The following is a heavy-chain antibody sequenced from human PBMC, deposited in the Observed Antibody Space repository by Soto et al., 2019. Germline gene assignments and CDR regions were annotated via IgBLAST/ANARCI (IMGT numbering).Heavy chain of an antibody. J-gene: IGHJ6*02. CDR1: GYTFTSYG. D-gene: IGHD5-18*01. Sequence: ASVKVSCKASGYTFTSYGISWVRQAPGQGLEWMGWISAYNGNTNYAQRLQGRVTMTTDTSTSTAYMELRSLRSDDTAVYYCARDHGDTVYYYYGMDVWGQGTTVTVSS. CDR2: ISAYNGNT. CDR3: ARDHGDTVYYYYGMDV. V-gene: IGHV1-18*01.